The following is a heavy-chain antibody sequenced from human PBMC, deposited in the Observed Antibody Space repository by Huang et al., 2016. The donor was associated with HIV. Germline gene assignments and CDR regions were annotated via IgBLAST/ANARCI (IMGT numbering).Heavy chain of an antibody. J-gene: IGHJ4*02. V-gene: IGHV1-24*01. Sequence: QVQLVQSGAEVKKPGASVKVSCKVSGHTLTEFSMHWVRQAPGKGLEWMVGCDPEDGETIYEQKFQGRVTMTEDTSTDTAYMELSSLRSEDTAVYYCATGRPLVAVDGALDYWGQGTLITVSS. CDR2: CDPEDGET. D-gene: IGHD6-19*01. CDR1: GHTLTEFS. CDR3: ATGRPLVAVDGALDY.